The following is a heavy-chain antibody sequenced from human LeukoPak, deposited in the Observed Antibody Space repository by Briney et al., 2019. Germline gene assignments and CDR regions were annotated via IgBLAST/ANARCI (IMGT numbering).Heavy chain of an antibody. D-gene: IGHD3-9*01. V-gene: IGHV1-18*01. CDR2: ISAYNGNT. J-gene: IGHJ6*03. CDR3: ARDRDRPAILRYFSGDYYYYYMDV. CDR1: GYTFTSYG. Sequence: ASVKVSCKASGYTFTSYGISWVRQAPGQGLEWMGWISAYNGNTNYAQKLQGRVTMTTDTSTSTAYMELRSLRSDDTAVYYCARDRDRPAILRYFSGDYYYYYMDVWGKGTTVTISS.